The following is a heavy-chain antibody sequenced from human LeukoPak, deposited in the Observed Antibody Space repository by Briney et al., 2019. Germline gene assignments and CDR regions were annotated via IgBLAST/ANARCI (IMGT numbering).Heavy chain of an antibody. J-gene: IGHJ2*01. Sequence: GGSLRLSCAASGLTFSNAWMSWVRQAPGKGLEWVGRIKSKTDGGTTDYAAPVKGRFTISRDDSKNTLYLQMNSLKSEDTAVYYCTTYGDSVSWYFDLWGRGTLVTVSS. CDR3: TTYGDSVSWYFDL. D-gene: IGHD4-17*01. CDR2: IKSKTDGGTT. V-gene: IGHV3-15*01. CDR1: GLTFSNAW.